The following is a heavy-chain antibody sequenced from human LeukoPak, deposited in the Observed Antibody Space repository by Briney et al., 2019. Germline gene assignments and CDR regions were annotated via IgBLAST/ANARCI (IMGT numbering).Heavy chain of an antibody. CDR2: ISSDGSST. J-gene: IGHJ6*03. V-gene: IGHV3-74*01. CDR3: ATEITPYYYMDV. D-gene: IGHD3-16*01. Sequence: GGSLRLSCAASAFTFSTYKMHWVRQAPGKGLVWVSRISSDGSSTIYADSVRGRFTISRDNSKNTLYLQMNSLRAEDTAVYYCATEITPYYYMDVWGKGTTVSISS. CDR1: AFTFSTYK.